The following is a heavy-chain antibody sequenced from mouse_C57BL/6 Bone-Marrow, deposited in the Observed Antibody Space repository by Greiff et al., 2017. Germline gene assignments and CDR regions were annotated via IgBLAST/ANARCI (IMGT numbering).Heavy chain of an antibody. CDR1: GFNIKDDY. CDR2: IDPEIGDT. V-gene: IGHV14-4*01. D-gene: IGHD2-3*01. Sequence: VQLQQSGAELVRPGASVKLSCTASGFNIKDDYIHWVKQRPEQGLEWIGWIDPEIGDTEYASKFLGKATITSDTSSNTAYLQLSSLTSEDTAFYYCSSFDGNYFDFWGQGTPLTVAS. CDR3: SSFDGNYFDF. J-gene: IGHJ2*01.